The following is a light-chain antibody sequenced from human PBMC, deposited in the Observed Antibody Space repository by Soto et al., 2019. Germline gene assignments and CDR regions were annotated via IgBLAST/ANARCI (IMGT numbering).Light chain of an antibody. CDR1: SSNIGSNY. Sequence: QSVLTQPPSASGTPGQRVTISCSGSSSNIGSNYVYWYRQFPGSAPKLLIYRNDQRPSGVPDRFSGSKSGTSASLAISGPRSEDEADYYCAAWDDSLSAVVFGGGTKVTVL. J-gene: IGLJ2*01. CDR3: AAWDDSLSAVV. V-gene: IGLV1-47*01. CDR2: RND.